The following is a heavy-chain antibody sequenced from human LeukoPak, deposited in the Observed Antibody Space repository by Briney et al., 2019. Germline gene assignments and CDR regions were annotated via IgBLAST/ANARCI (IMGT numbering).Heavy chain of an antibody. CDR3: ARDGRAYGSGSYQDY. CDR1: GFTFSSYW. J-gene: IGHJ4*02. CDR2: IKQDGSEK. V-gene: IGHV3-7*01. Sequence: GGFLRLSCAASGFTFSSYWMSWVRQAPGKGLEWVANIKQDGSEKYYVDSVKGRFTISRDNAKNSLYLQMNSLRAEDTAVYYCARDGRAYGSGSYQDYWGQGTLVTVSS. D-gene: IGHD3-10*01.